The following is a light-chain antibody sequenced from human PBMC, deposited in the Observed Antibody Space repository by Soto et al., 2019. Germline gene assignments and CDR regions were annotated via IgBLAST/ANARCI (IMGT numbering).Light chain of an antibody. V-gene: IGKV1-5*03. J-gene: IGKJ1*01. CDR3: QQYGRYRT. CDR2: KAS. Sequence: DIQMTQSPSTLSASVGDRVTITCRASQSTRTWLAWYQHKPGKAPNLLIYKASSLESGVPSRFSGSGSGTEFTLTISSLQPDDVATYYGQQYGRYRTFGQGTKVEIK. CDR1: QSTRTW.